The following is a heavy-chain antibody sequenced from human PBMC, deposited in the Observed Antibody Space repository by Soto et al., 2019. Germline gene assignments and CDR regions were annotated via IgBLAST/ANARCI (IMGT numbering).Heavy chain of an antibody. CDR2: IWYDGSNK. D-gene: IGHD2-15*01. CDR1: GFTFSSYG. J-gene: IGHJ4*02. V-gene: IGHV3-33*01. Sequence: GGSLRLSCAASGFTFSSYGMHWVRQAPGKGLEWVAVIWYDGSNKYYADSVKGRFTISRDNSKNTLYLQMNSLRAEDTAVYYCARDVGYCSGGSCNHYDYWGQGTLVTVSS. CDR3: ARDVGYCSGGSCNHYDY.